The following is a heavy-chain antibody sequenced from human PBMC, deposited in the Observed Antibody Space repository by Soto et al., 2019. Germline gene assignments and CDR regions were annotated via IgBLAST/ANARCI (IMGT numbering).Heavy chain of an antibody. CDR3: AKDQQPEGPSFFSPPVSAPDGMDV. CDR1: GFTFSDFA. D-gene: IGHD3-10*01. CDR2: LDGAGGST. V-gene: IGHV3-23*01. Sequence: GGSLRLSCLASGFTFSDFAMTWVRHVPGRCLEWVASLDGAGGSTYYAESVRGRFSISRDNSQNTLFLQMKRLTVDDTAIYYCAKDQQPEGPSFFSPPVSAPDGMDVWGQGXTVTVYS. J-gene: IGHJ6*02.